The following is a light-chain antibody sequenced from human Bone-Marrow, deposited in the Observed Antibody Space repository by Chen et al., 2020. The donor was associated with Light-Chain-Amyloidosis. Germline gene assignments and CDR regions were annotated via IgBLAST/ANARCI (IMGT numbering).Light chain of an antibody. J-gene: IGLJ3*02. CDR1: SGSIATNS. Sequence: NFMLTQPHSVSESPGKTVIISCTRSSGSIATNSVQWYQQRPGSSPTTVIYEDDQRPSGVPDRFSGSIDRSFNSASLTISGLKTEDEADYYCQSYQGSSQGVFGGGTKLNVL. V-gene: IGLV6-57*01. CDR2: EDD. CDR3: QSYQGSSQGV.